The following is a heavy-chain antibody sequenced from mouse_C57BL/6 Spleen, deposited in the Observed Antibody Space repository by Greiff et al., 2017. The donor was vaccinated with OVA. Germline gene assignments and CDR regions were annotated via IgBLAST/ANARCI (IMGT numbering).Heavy chain of an antibody. J-gene: IGHJ4*01. CDR3: ARTPAHYYGSSSYAMDY. V-gene: IGHV1-64*01. CDR2: IHPNSGST. Sequence: VQLQQPGAELVKPGASVKLSCKASGYTFTSYWMHWVKQRPGQGLEWIGMIHPNSGSTNYNEKFKSKATLTVDKSSSTAYMQLSSLTSEDSAVYYCARTPAHYYGSSSYAMDYWGQGTSVTVSS. CDR1: GYTFTSYW. D-gene: IGHD1-1*01.